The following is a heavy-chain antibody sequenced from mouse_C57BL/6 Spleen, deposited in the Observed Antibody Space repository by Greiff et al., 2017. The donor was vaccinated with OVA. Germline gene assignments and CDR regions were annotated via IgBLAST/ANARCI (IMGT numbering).Heavy chain of an antibody. J-gene: IGHJ4*01. D-gene: IGHD2-4*01. V-gene: IGHV5-16*01. CDR3: ARVGDYDFYYAMDY. Sequence: EVKVVESEGGLVQPGSSMKLSCTASGFTFSDYYMAWVRQVPEKGLEWVANINYDGSSTYYLDSSKSRFIISRDNAKNILYLQMSSLKSEDTATYYCARVGDYDFYYAMDYWGQGTSVTVSS. CDR1: GFTFSDYY. CDR2: INYDGSST.